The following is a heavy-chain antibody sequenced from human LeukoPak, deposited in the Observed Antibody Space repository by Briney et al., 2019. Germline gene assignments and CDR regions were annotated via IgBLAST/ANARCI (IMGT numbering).Heavy chain of an antibody. CDR2: IYYSGST. D-gene: IGHD3-3*01. Sequence: SETLSLTCTVSGGSISSYYWSWIRQPSGKGLEWIGYIYYSGSTNYNPSLKSRVTISVDTSKNQFSLKLSSVTAADTAVYYCARVRYYDFWSGYYIFDYWGQGTLVTVSS. J-gene: IGHJ4*02. V-gene: IGHV4-59*01. CDR3: ARVRYYDFWSGYYIFDY. CDR1: GGSISSYY.